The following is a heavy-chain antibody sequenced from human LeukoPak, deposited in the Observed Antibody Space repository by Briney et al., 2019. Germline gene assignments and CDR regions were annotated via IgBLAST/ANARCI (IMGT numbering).Heavy chain of an antibody. CDR1: GGSFSGYY. V-gene: IGHV4-34*01. J-gene: IGHJ4*02. Sequence: PSETLSLTCNVSGGSFSGYYWSWIRQPPGKGLEWIGEIDHSETTTYIASLKSRVTISIDTSKNQLSLKMISVTAADTAVYYCAREYSSSLRYWGQGTLVTVSS. CDR3: AREYSSSLRY. D-gene: IGHD6-13*01. CDR2: IDHSETT.